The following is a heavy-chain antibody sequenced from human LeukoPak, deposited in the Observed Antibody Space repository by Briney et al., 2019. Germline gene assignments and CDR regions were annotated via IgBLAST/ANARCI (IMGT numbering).Heavy chain of an antibody. Sequence: HPGGSLRLSCAASGFTFSSYAMSWVRQAPGKGLEWVSVIYSGGSTYYADSVKGRFTISRDNSKNTLYLQMNGLRAEDTAVYYCASELHYWGPGTLVTVSS. CDR3: ASELHY. CDR2: IYSGGST. J-gene: IGHJ4*02. CDR1: GFTFSSYA. V-gene: IGHV3-66*01.